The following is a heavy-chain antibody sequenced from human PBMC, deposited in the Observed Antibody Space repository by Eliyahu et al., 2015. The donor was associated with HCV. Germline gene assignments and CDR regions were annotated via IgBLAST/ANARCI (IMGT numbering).Heavy chain of an antibody. Sequence: QLQLQESGPGLVKPSETLSLTCTVSGGSISSSSYYWGWIRQPPGKGLEWIGSIYYSGSTYYNPSLKSRVTISVDTSKNQFSLKLSSVTAADTAVYYCARIGYYYDSSGYRIDAFDIWGQGTMVTVSS. J-gene: IGHJ3*02. D-gene: IGHD3-22*01. V-gene: IGHV4-39*01. CDR1: GGSISSSSYY. CDR3: ARIGYYYDSSGYRIDAFDI. CDR2: IYYSGST.